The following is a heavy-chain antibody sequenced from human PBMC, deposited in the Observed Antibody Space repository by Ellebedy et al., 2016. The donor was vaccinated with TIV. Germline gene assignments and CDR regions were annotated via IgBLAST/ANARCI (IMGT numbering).Heavy chain of an antibody. CDR1: GFTFSDTW. Sequence: GESLKISCAVSGFTFSDTWMSWVRQAPGKGLEWVSTISGSGGSTYYAGSVKGRFTISRDNSKNTLYLRMNSLRAEDTAVYYCAKDFIYGDYADYWGQGTLVTVSS. CDR2: ISGSGGST. V-gene: IGHV3-23*01. J-gene: IGHJ4*02. D-gene: IGHD4-17*01. CDR3: AKDFIYGDYADY.